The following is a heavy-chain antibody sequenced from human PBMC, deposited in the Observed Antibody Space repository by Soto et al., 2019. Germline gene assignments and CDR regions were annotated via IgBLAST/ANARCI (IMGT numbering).Heavy chain of an antibody. Sequence: QVQLVESGGGVVQPGRSLRLSCAASGFTFSSYGMHWVRQSPGKGLEWVEVISYDGSNKYYADSVKGRFTISRDNSKNTLYLQMNSLRAEDTAVYYWAKPASDPPPFDYWGQGTLVTVSS. CDR2: ISYDGSNK. J-gene: IGHJ4*02. CDR3: AKPASDPPPFDY. V-gene: IGHV3-30*18. D-gene: IGHD3-10*01. CDR1: GFTFSSYG.